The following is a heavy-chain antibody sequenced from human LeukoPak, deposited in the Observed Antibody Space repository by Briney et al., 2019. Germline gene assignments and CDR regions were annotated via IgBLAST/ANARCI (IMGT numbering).Heavy chain of an antibody. CDR3: AKGVLYLYYFDY. CDR1: GFTFSSYG. Sequence: GGSLRLSCAASGFTFSSYGMHWVRQAPGKGLEWVAFIRYDGSNKYYADSVKGRFTISRDNSKNTLYLQMNSLRAEDTAVYYCAKGVLYLYYFDYWGQGTLVTVSS. CDR2: IRYDGSNK. J-gene: IGHJ4*02. V-gene: IGHV3-30*02. D-gene: IGHD2-8*01.